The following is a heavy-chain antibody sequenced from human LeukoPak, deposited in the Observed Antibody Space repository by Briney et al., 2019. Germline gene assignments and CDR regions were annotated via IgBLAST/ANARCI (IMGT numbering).Heavy chain of an antibody. J-gene: IGHJ6*03. Sequence: SQTLSLTCAISGDSVSSNSAAWNWIRQSPSRGLEWLGRTYYRSKWYNDYAVSVKSRITINPDTSKNQFSLQLNSVTPEDTAVYYCARGGGYSLSYYYYMDVWGKGTTVTISS. CDR2: TYYRSKWYN. D-gene: IGHD5-18*01. CDR3: ARGGGYSLSYYYYMDV. CDR1: GDSVSSNSAA. V-gene: IGHV6-1*01.